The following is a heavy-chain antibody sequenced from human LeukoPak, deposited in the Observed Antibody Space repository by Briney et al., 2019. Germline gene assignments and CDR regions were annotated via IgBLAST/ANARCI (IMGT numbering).Heavy chain of an antibody. V-gene: IGHV1-69*05. CDR2: IIPIFGTA. Sequence: ASVKVSCKASRGTFSSYAISWVRQAPGQGLEWMGGIIPIFGTANYAQKFQGRVTITTDESTSTAYMELSSLRSEDTAVYYCARVGSSGWYGGDYFDYWGQGTLVTVSS. D-gene: IGHD6-19*01. CDR1: RGTFSSYA. J-gene: IGHJ4*02. CDR3: ARVGSSGWYGGDYFDY.